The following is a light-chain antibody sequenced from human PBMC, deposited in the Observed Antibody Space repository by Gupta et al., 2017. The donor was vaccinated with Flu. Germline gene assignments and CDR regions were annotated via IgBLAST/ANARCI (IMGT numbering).Light chain of an antibody. V-gene: IGLV1-40*03. CDR2: HDN. Sequence: NSAAGYDVNWYQHLPAAAPNLLIFHDNNRPSGVPDRFSGSKSGAAASLAIAGLQDEDEGYYYCQSSDFGLSGIVVFGGGTKLTVL. J-gene: IGLJ2*01. CDR1: NSAAGYD. CDR3: QSSDFGLSGIVV.